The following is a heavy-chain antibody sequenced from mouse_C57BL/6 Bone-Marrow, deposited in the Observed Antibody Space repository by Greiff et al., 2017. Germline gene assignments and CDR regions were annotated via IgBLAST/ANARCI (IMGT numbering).Heavy chain of an antibody. CDR3: ARDEGLRPWFAY. CDR1: GFTFSSYA. J-gene: IGHJ3*01. D-gene: IGHD2-4*01. Sequence: EVMLVESGGGLVKPGGSLKLSCAASGFTFSSYAMSWVRQTPEKRLEWVATISDGGSYTYYPDKVKGRFTISRDNAKNNLYLQMSHLKSEDTAMYYCARDEGLRPWFAYWGQGTLVTVSA. V-gene: IGHV5-4*01. CDR2: ISDGGSYT.